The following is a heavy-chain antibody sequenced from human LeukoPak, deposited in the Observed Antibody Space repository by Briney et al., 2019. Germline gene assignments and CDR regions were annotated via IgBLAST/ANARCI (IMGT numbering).Heavy chain of an antibody. CDR3: AKGFVVVVSATQSSWFDP. CDR2: ISGSGGNT. CDR1: GFTFSSYG. V-gene: IGHV3-23*01. Sequence: GGTLRLSCAASGFTFSSYGMSWVRQAPGKGLEWVSAISGSGGNTYYADSVKGRFTISRGNSKNTLYLQMNSLRAEDTAVYYCAKGFVVVVSATQSSWFDPWGQGTLVTVSS. D-gene: IGHD2-15*01. J-gene: IGHJ5*02.